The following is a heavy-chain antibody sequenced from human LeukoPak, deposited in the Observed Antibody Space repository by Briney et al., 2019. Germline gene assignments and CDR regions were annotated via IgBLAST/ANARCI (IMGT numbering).Heavy chain of an antibody. CDR3: AKTVSGSYSYQGGDY. CDR1: EFTVSSNY. D-gene: IGHD3-10*01. J-gene: IGHJ4*02. CDR2: ISGSGGSA. V-gene: IGHV3-23*01. Sequence: PGGSLRLSCAASEFTVSSNYMNWVRQAPGKGLEWVSAISGSGGSAYYADSVKGRFTISRDNSKNTLYLQMNSLRAEDTAVYYCAKTVSGSYSYQGGDYWGQGTLVTVSS.